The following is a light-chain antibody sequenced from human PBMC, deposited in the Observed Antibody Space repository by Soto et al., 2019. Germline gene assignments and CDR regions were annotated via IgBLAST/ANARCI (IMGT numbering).Light chain of an antibody. CDR2: SND. CDR1: NANIGNNF. CDR3: SSYTTIFTDV. J-gene: IGLJ1*01. Sequence: QSALTQPPSASGTPGQRVTISCSGRNANIGNNFVCWYQQLPGTAPTLLIYSNDQRPSGVPDRFSGSKSGNTASLTISGLQAEDEADYYCSSYTTIFTDVFGTGTKVTVL. V-gene: IGLV1-44*01.